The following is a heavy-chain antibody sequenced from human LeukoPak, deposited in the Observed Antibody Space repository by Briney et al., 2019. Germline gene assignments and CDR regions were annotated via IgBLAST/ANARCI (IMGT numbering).Heavy chain of an antibody. J-gene: IGHJ6*03. CDR1: GFTFGDYA. V-gene: IGHV3-49*04. Sequence: GGSLRLSCTASGFTFGDYAMSWVRQAPGKGLEWVGFIRSKAYGGTTEYAASVKGRFTISRDDSKSIAYLQMNSLRAEDTAVYFCAKGSGWEASYFYYYMDVWGKGTTVTISS. CDR3: AKGSGWEASYFYYYMDV. D-gene: IGHD1-26*01. CDR2: IRSKAYGGTT.